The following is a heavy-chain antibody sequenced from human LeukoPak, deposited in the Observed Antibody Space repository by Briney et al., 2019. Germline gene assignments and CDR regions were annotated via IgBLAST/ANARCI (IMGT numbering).Heavy chain of an antibody. CDR1: GYTFTRYG. J-gene: IGHJ3*02. D-gene: IGHD6-19*01. Sequence: GASVKVSCEASGYTFTRYGITWVRQAPGQGLEWMGWISAYNGDTNYAQKLQGRVTMTTDRSTSTVYMELGSLRSDDTAVYYCARDRRYSSGWYYDSFDIWGQGTMVTVSS. CDR3: ARDRRYSSGWYYDSFDI. CDR2: ISAYNGDT. V-gene: IGHV1-18*01.